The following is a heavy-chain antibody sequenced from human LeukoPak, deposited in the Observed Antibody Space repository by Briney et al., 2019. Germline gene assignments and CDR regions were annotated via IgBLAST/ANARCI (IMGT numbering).Heavy chain of an antibody. CDR3: ARGETGTTIDY. J-gene: IGHJ4*02. Sequence: PGGSLRLSCAASGFTFSSYWMHWVRQVPGKGLVWVSRINSDGSSTSYADSVKGRFTISRDNAKNTLYLQMNSLRAEDTAVYYCARGETGTTIDYWGQGTLVTVSS. CDR2: INSDGSST. D-gene: IGHD1-7*01. CDR1: GFTFSSYW. V-gene: IGHV3-74*01.